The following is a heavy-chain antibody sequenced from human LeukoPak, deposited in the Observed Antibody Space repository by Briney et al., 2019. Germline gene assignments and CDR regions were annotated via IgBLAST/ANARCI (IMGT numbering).Heavy chain of an antibody. CDR2: ISLSGSTT. Sequence: PGGSLRLSCAASGFPFRSYDMNWVRQAPGKGLEWVSYISLSGSTTYYADSVKGRFTISRDNAKNSLYLQMNSLRAEDTAVYYCTRYYGSGSPPFDYWGQGTLVTVSS. V-gene: IGHV3-48*03. J-gene: IGHJ4*02. D-gene: IGHD3-10*01. CDR1: GFPFRSYD. CDR3: TRYYGSGSPPFDY.